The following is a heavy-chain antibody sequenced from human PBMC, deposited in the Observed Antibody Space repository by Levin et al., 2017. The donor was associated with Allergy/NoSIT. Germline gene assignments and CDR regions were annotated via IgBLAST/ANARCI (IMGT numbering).Heavy chain of an antibody. Sequence: GESLKISCAASGFTFSDHYMDWVRQAPGKGLEWVGRIRNKANSYTTEYAASVKGRFTISRDDSKNSLYLQMNSLKTEDTAVYYCARDVREGDYWGQGTLVTVSS. CDR1: GFTFSDHY. CDR2: IRNKANSYTT. V-gene: IGHV3-72*01. CDR3: ARDVREGDY. D-gene: IGHD1-26*01. J-gene: IGHJ4*02.